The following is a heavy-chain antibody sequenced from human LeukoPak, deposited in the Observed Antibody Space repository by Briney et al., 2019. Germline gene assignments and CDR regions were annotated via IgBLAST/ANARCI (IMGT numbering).Heavy chain of an antibody. Sequence: GGSLRLSCAASGFTFSSYSMNWVRQAPGKGLEWVSSISSRSSYIYYADSVKGRFTISRDNAKNSLYLQMNSLRAEDTAVYYCARGPFRLGELSLLLEFSGYYFDYWGQGTLVTVSS. CDR2: ISSRSSYI. CDR1: GFTFSSYS. D-gene: IGHD3-16*02. J-gene: IGHJ4*02. V-gene: IGHV3-21*01. CDR3: ARGPFRLGELSLLLEFSGYYFDY.